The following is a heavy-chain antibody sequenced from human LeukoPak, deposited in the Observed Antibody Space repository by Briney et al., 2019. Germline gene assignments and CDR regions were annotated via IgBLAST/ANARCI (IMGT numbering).Heavy chain of an antibody. CDR3: ARDVWGASYSMLDY. V-gene: IGHV4-39*02. Sequence: PSETLSLTCTVSGGSMSSTSFHWGWIRQPPGKGLEWIGSIYYNGKTYYKPSLKSRLIISVDRSSNQFPLRLSSVTAADTAVYYCARDVWGASYSMLDYWGQGTLVTVAS. J-gene: IGHJ4*02. D-gene: IGHD3-16*01. CDR1: GGSMSSTSFH. CDR2: IYYNGKT.